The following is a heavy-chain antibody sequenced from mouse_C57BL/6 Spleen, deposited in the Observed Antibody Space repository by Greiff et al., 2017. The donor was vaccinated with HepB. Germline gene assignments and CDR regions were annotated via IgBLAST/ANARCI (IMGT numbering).Heavy chain of an antibody. Sequence: QVQLQQPGAELVMPGASVKLSCKASGYTFTSYWMHWVKQRPGQGLEWIGEIDPSDSYTNYNQKFKGKSTLTVDKSSSTAYMQLSSLTSEDSAVYYCARWSITTVMDYWGQGTSVTVSS. D-gene: IGHD1-1*01. CDR3: ARWSITTVMDY. CDR1: GYTFTSYW. V-gene: IGHV1-69*01. J-gene: IGHJ4*01. CDR2: IDPSDSYT.